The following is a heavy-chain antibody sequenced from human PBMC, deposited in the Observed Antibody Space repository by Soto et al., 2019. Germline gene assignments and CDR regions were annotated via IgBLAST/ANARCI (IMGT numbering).Heavy chain of an antibody. J-gene: IGHJ5*02. CDR3: AKSLAVAAGWFDP. D-gene: IGHD6-19*01. Sequence: GGSLRLSCAASGFTFNTYGMHWVRQAPGKGLEWVAFISYDGSNEYYADSVKGRFTTSRDNSKNTVFLQMNSLRGEDTAAYYCAKSLAVAAGWFDPWGQGALVTVSS. V-gene: IGHV3-30*18. CDR1: GFTFNTYG. CDR2: ISYDGSNE.